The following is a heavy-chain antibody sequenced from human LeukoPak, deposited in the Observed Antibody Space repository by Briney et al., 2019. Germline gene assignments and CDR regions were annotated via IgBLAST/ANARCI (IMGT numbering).Heavy chain of an antibody. Sequence: QPGGSLRLSCAASGFTFSSYAMSWVRQAPGKGLEWVANIKRDGSEKYYVDSVKGRFTISRDNAKNSLDLQMNSLRVEDTAVYYCTRGNGGNSPFDYWGQGTLVTVSS. D-gene: IGHD2-21*02. V-gene: IGHV3-7*03. CDR3: TRGNGGNSPFDY. J-gene: IGHJ4*02. CDR1: GFTFSSYA. CDR2: IKRDGSEK.